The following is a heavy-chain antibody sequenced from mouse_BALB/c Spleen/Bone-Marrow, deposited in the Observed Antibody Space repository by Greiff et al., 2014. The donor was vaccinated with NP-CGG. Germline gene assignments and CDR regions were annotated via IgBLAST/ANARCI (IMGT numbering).Heavy chain of an antibody. CDR3: AKVNRYGYAMDY. CDR2: IWGDGSI. D-gene: IGHD1-1*01. J-gene: IGHJ4*01. V-gene: IGHV2-3*01. Sequence: QVQLQQSGPGLVAPVQSLSITCTVSGFSLTSYGVSWVRQPPEKGLEWLGVIWGDGSINYNSALISRLSIIKDNSKSQVFLKLNSVQTDDTATYYCAKVNRYGYAMDYWGQGTSVTVSS. CDR1: GFSLTSYG.